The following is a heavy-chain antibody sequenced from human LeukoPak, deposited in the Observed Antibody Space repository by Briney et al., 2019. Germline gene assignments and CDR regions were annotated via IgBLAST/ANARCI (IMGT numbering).Heavy chain of an antibody. D-gene: IGHD2-15*01. Sequence: QSGGSLRLSCGASGFTFSSNAMSWVRQAPGKGLEWVSTISDSGANTYYADSVKGRFTISRDNSKNTLYLQMNSLRAEDTAIYYCAKAPFRRNILVRTSGRPYYFDYWGQGALVTVSS. CDR3: AKAPFRRNILVRTSGRPYYFDY. CDR2: ISDSGANT. J-gene: IGHJ4*02. V-gene: IGHV3-23*01. CDR1: GFTFSSNA.